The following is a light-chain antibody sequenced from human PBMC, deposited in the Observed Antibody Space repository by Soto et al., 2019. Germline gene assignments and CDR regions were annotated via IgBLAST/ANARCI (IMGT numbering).Light chain of an antibody. CDR3: QQYSDSPLT. V-gene: IGKV3-20*01. CDR1: QTVRTNY. CDR2: GAS. Sequence: EIVLTQSPGTLSWSPGERATLSCRASQTVRTNYLAWFQHKPGQAPRLLIYGASSRATGIPDRFSGSGSGTDFTLTINRLEPEDFAVYFCQQYSDSPLTFGGGTKVEIK. J-gene: IGKJ4*01.